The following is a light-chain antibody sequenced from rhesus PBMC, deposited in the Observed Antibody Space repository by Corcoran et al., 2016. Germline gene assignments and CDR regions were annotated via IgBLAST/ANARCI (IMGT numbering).Light chain of an antibody. CDR2: GAS. J-gene: IGKJ4*01. V-gene: IGKV3-53*02. CDR3: QKYGSSPLT. CDR1: QSVSSS. Sequence: QVILTQSPATLSLSPGERATLSCRASQSVSSSLAWSQQNSGQAPRLLIYGASSRATGIPDRFSGRGAGTEVTLTISSLEPEDFAIYCCQKYGSSPLTFGGGTKVEIK.